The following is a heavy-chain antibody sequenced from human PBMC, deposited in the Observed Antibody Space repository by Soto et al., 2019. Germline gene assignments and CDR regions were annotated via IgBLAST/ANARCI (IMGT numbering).Heavy chain of an antibody. D-gene: IGHD4-17*01. CDR3: ARDSYGDYGH. V-gene: IGHV1-18*01. Sequence: QVQLVQSGAEVKKPGASVKVSCKASGYSFTTYGISWVRQAPGQGLEWMEWTSTYNGYTNYAQKLQGRVTMTTDTATSTAYMELRSLRSDDTAVYYCARDSYGDYGHWGQRTLVTASS. CDR1: GYSFTTYG. CDR2: TSTYNGYT. J-gene: IGHJ4*02.